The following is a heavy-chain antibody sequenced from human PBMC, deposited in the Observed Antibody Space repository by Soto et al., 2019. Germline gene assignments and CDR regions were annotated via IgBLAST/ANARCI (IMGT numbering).Heavy chain of an antibody. V-gene: IGHV3-15*07. CDR2: IKSKTDGGTT. D-gene: IGHD3-22*01. CDR1: GFTFSNAW. CDR3: TTDTYYYDSSGFDY. Sequence: LRLSCAASGFTFSNAWMNWVRQAPGKGLEWVGRIKSKTDGGTTDYAAPVKGSFTISRDDSKNTLYLQMNSLKAEDTAVYYCTTDTYYYDSSGFDYWGQGTLVTVSS. J-gene: IGHJ4*02.